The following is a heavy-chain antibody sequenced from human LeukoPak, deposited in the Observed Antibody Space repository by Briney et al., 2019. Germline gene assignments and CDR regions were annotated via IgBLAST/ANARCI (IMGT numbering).Heavy chain of an antibody. D-gene: IGHD2/OR15-2a*01. Sequence: GGSLRLSCAASGNYWMHWVRQAPGKGLVWVSHINSDGSWTSYADSVKGRFTISKDNAKNTVFLQMNSLRAEDTAVYYCVSFYETYWGRGTLVTISS. V-gene: IGHV3-74*01. CDR3: VSFYETY. CDR2: INSDGSWT. J-gene: IGHJ4*02. CDR1: GNYW.